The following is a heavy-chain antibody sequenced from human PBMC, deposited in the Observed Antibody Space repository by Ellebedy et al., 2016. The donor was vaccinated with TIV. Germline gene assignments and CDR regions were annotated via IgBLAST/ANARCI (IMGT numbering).Heavy chain of an antibody. CDR2: IYYSGST. J-gene: IGHJ5*02. CDR3: ARDDPSGWLDP. V-gene: IGHV4-59*01. Sequence: MPGGSLRLSCTVSGGSISSYYWSWIRQPPGKGLEWIGYIYYSGSTNYNPSLKSRVTISVDTSKNQFSLRLTSVTAADTAVYYCARDDPSGWLDPWGQGTLVTVSS. D-gene: IGHD3-10*01. CDR1: GGSISSYY.